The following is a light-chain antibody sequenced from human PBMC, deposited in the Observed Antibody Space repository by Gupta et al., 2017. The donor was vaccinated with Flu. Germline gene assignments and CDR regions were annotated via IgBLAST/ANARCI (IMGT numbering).Light chain of an antibody. CDR3: QAWDSTTFWV. V-gene: IGLV3-1*01. Sequence: SYDLTHPPSVSVSPGQTASITCSGDKLGDKYACWYQQKPGQSPVLVIHEDTKRPSGIPERFSGSNSGNTATLTISGAQAMDEADYYCQAWDSTTFWVFGGGTKLTVL. CDR2: EDT. J-gene: IGLJ3*02. CDR1: KLGDKY.